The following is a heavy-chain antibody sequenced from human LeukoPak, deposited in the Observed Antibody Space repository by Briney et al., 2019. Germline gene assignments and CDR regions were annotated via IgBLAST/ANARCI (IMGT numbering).Heavy chain of an antibody. CDR1: GDSVSSSNYY. V-gene: IGHV4-61*01. J-gene: IGHJ6*02. D-gene: IGHD5-12*01. CDR3: ARGRLRYYYYGMDV. CDR2: IYYGGNT. Sequence: SETLSLTCAVSGDSVSSSNYYWSWIRQPPGKGLEWIGYIYYGGNTDYNPSLQSRVTISVDTSKSQFSLKLSSVTAADTAVYYCARGRLRYYYYGMDVWGQGTTVTVSS.